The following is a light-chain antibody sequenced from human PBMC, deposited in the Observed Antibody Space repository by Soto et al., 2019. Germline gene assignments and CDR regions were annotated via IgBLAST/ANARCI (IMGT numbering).Light chain of an antibody. V-gene: IGKV1-5*03. CDR2: QAS. CDR1: QSTSSY. Sequence: DIRMTHAPSTLSWXVXXXXAXXVRASQSTSSYLAWYQQKPGKAPKLLIYQASSLENGVPSRFSGSGSGTEFSLTISSLQPDDFATYYCQQYSSHSTFGQGTKVDI. J-gene: IGKJ1*01. CDR3: QQYSSHST.